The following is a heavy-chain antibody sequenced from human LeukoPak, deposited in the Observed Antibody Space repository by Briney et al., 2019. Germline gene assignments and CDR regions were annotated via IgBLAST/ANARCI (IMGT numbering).Heavy chain of an antibody. Sequence: ASVKVSCKASGYTFTGYYVHWVRQAPGQGLEWMGIINPSGGGTNYAQEFQGRVTMTRDTSTSTVYMDLNNLRSDDTAVYYCARGNPTNYGAYLYYFDYWGQGTLVTVSS. CDR1: GYTFTGYY. V-gene: IGHV1-46*01. CDR3: ARGNPTNYGAYLYYFDY. D-gene: IGHD4-17*01. J-gene: IGHJ4*02. CDR2: INPSGGGT.